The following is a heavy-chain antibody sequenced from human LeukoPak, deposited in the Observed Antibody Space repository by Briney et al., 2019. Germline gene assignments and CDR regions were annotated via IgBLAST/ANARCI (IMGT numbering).Heavy chain of an antibody. Sequence: GGSLRLSCAASGFNFSNAHMNWVRQAPGKGLEWVGRIKSKTDGWATDYAAPVKGRFTISRDDSKNRLDLQTNSLKTEDTAVYYCTTNYYTSGNDDWGQGTLVTVSS. CDR3: TTNYYTSGNDD. CDR2: IKSKTDGWAT. D-gene: IGHD3-10*01. J-gene: IGHJ4*02. V-gene: IGHV3-15*01. CDR1: GFNFSNAH.